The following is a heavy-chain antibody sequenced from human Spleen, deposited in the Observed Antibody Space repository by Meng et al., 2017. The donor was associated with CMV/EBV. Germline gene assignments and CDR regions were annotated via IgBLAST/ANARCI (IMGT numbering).Heavy chain of an antibody. CDR1: GFTVSYSY. CDR2: IYSGGST. Sequence: GGSLRLSCAASGFTVSYSYMTWVRQAPGKGLAWVSLIYSGGSTHYADSVKGRFTISRDNSRNTLYLQMNSLRAEDTAVYYCARDFGYCSSTSCYPAPDAFDIWGQGTMVTVS. D-gene: IGHD2-2*01. V-gene: IGHV3-66*01. J-gene: IGHJ3*02. CDR3: ARDFGYCSSTSCYPAPDAFDI.